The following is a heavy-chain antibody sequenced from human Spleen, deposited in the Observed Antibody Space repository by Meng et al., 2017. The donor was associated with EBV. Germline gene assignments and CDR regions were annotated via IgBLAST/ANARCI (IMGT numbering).Heavy chain of an antibody. D-gene: IGHD5-24*01. CDR3: ARDRSEMAGSWGGY. V-gene: IGHV1-69*01. CDR1: GDTFGYYT. CDR2: IIPIYGTT. J-gene: IGHJ4*01. Sequence: QVQSVQSGAEVKKPGSSVKVSVKVSGDTFGYYTISWVRQAPGPGPEWMGGIIPIYGTTSYAQKFQGRVMISADESTTTAYMEMRSLTLDDTAVYYCARDRSEMAGSWGGYWGQGSLVTVSS.